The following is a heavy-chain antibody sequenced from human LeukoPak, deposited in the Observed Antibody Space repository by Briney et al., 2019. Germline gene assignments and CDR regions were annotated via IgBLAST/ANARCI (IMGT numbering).Heavy chain of an antibody. CDR2: IYYSGST. Sequence: SETLSLTCSVSGDSISLSFYYWGWIRQPPGKALEWIGYIYYSGSTNYNPSLKSRVTMSVDTSKNQFSLKLSSVTAADMAVYYCARQILFHSERWLQFFDYWGQGTLVTVSS. V-gene: IGHV4-61*05. J-gene: IGHJ4*02. D-gene: IGHD5-24*01. CDR1: GDSISLSFYY. CDR3: ARQILFHSERWLQFFDY.